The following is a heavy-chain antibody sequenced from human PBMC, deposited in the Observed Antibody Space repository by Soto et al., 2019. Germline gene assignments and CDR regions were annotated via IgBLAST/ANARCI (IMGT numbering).Heavy chain of an antibody. CDR2: INHSGST. CDR1: GGSFSGYY. V-gene: IGHV4-34*01. J-gene: IGHJ5*02. D-gene: IGHD3-3*01. Sequence: SETLSLTCAVYGGSFSGYYWSWIRQPPGKGLEWIGEINHSGSTNYNPSLKSRVTISVDTSKNQFSLKLSSVTAADTAVYYCARANILEWSRLKIYWFDPWGQGTLVTVSS. CDR3: ARANILEWSRLKIYWFDP.